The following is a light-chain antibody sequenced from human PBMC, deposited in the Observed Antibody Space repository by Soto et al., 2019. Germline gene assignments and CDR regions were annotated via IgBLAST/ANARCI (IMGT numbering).Light chain of an antibody. V-gene: IGKV1-39*01. J-gene: IGKJ1*01. CDR1: QNISSY. Sequence: DIQMTQSPSSLSASVGDRVTITCQASQNISSYLAWYRQKPGKAPKLLIYAASSLQSGVPSRFSGSGSGADFTLTISSLQPEDFATYYCQQSYSTLATFGQGTKVDIK. CDR3: QQSYSTLAT. CDR2: AAS.